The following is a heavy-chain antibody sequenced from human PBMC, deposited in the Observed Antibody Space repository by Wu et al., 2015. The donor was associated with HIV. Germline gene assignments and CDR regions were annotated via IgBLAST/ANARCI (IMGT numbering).Heavy chain of an antibody. CDR1: GGTFSSYA. CDR2: IIPIFGTG. D-gene: IGHD6-13*01. V-gene: IGHV1-69*05. J-gene: IGHJ4*02. Sequence: QVQLVQSGAEVKKPGSSVKVSCKASGGTFSSYAISWVRQAPGQGLEWMGGIIPIFGTGNYAQKFQDRVTITTDESTSTAYMELSSLRSEDTAIYYCARGVKPHLAAPGPFDYWGQGTLVTVSS. CDR3: ARGVKPHLAAPGPFDY.